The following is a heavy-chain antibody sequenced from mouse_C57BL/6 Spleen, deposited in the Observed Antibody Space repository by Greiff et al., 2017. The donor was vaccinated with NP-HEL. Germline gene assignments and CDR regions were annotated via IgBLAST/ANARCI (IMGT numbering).Heavy chain of an antibody. D-gene: IGHD1-1*01. J-gene: IGHJ3*01. V-gene: IGHV1-69*01. CDR1: GYTSTSYW. CDR3: ARSVLLRPFAY. CDR2: IDPSDSYT. Sequence: VQLQQPGAELVMPGASVKLSCKASGYTSTSYWMHWVKQRPGQGLEWIGEIDPSDSYTNYNQKFKGKSTLTVDKSSSTAYMQLSSLTSEDSAVYYCARSVLLRPFAYWGQGTLVTVSA.